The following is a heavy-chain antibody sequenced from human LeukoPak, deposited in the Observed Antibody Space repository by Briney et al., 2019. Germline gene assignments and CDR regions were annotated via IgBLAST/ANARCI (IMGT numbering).Heavy chain of an antibody. Sequence: SETLSLTCAVSGVSISPYYWAWIRQPPGKGLEWIGYIHTSGSNNQYPSLKSRVTISVDKSKNHFSLRLTSVTAADTAVYYCARLSAAVHLGAFDLWGQGTMVTVSS. CDR2: IHTSGSN. CDR1: GVSISPYY. J-gene: IGHJ3*01. D-gene: IGHD3-3*01. CDR3: ARLSAAVHLGAFDL. V-gene: IGHV4-4*09.